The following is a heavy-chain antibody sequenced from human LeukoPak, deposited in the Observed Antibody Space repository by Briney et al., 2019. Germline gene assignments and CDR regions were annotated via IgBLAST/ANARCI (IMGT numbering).Heavy chain of an antibody. V-gene: IGHV4-61*02. CDR2: IYTSGST. J-gene: IGHJ4*02. D-gene: IGHD3-3*01. CDR1: GGSISSGSYY. CDR3: ARGIDFWSGYPFDY. Sequence: NASQTLSLTCTVSGGSISSGSYYWSWIRQPAGKGLEWIGRIYTSGSTNYNPSLKSRVTISVDTSKNQFSLKLSSVTAADTAVYYCARGIDFWSGYPFDYWGQGTLVTVSS.